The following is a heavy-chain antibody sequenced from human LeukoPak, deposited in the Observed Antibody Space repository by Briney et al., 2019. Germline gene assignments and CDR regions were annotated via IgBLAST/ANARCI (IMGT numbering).Heavy chain of an antibody. Sequence: ASVKVSCKASGYTFTGYYMHWVRQAPGQGLEWMGRINPNSGDTNYARKFQGRVTMTRDTFISTAYMDLSTLRSDDTAVYYCARTYGDYSYWYFDLWGRGTLVTVSS. D-gene: IGHD4-17*01. J-gene: IGHJ2*01. CDR3: ARTYGDYSYWYFDL. V-gene: IGHV1-2*06. CDR1: GYTFTGYY. CDR2: INPNSGDT.